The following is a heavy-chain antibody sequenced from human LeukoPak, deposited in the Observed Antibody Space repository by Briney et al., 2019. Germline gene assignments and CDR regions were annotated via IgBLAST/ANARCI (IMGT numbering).Heavy chain of an antibody. CDR2: IKSKTDGETT. CDR3: MSHGGEGY. Sequence: GGSLRLSCAASGFSFTNAWMSWVRQAPGKVLEWVGRIKSKTDGETTDYAAPVKGRFSISRDDSKNTLYLQMSSLKTEDTAVYYCMSHGGEGYWGQGTLVTVSS. CDR1: GFSFTNAW. V-gene: IGHV3-15*01. J-gene: IGHJ4*02. D-gene: IGHD3-16*01.